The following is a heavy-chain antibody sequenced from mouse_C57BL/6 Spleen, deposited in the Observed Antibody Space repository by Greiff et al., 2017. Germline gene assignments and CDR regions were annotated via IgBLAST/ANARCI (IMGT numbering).Heavy chain of an antibody. CDR1: GYTFTSYW. V-gene: IGHV1-50*01. D-gene: IGHD1-1*01. Sequence: QVQLQQPGAELVKPGASVKLSCKASGYTFTSYWMQWVKQRPGQGLEWIGEIDPSDSYTNYNQKFKGKATLTVDTSSSTAYMQLSSLTSEDSAVYYCAARFITTVVPDYGGQGTTLTVSS. CDR2: IDPSDSYT. CDR3: AARFITTVVPDY. J-gene: IGHJ2*01.